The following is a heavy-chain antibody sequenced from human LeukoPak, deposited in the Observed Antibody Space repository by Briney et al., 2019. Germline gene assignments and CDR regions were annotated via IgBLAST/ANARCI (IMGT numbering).Heavy chain of an antibody. CDR2: IYDSGST. CDR1: GGSISSNSYY. J-gene: IGHJ3*02. D-gene: IGHD1-1*01. CDR3: ARGTELTNASHI. Sequence: SETLSLTCTVSGGSISSNSYYWGWVRQPPGEGLEWIAIIYDSGSTFYNPSLKSRVIISADTSKNQFSLRLSSVTAADTAVYFCARGTELTNASHIWGQGTRVTVSS. V-gene: IGHV4-39*07.